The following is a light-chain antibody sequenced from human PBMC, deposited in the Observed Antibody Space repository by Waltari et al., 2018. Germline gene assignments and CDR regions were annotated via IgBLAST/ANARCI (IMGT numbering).Light chain of an antibody. Sequence: EIVLTQSPATLSLSPGERATLSCRASQNVRTYLAWYQHRPGQAPRLLIYDASNRATGVPARFSGSGSGTDFTLTISGLQPEDFAVYYCQERSNWPGGAFGGGTKVEIK. V-gene: IGKV3-11*01. CDR2: DAS. CDR1: QNVRTY. CDR3: QERSNWPGGA. J-gene: IGKJ4*01.